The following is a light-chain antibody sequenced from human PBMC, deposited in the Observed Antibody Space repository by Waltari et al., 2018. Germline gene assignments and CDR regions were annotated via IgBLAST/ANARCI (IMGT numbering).Light chain of an antibody. V-gene: IGKV3-20*01. J-gene: IGKJ5*01. CDR1: QSISSSY. Sequence: EIVLTQSPGTLSLSPGERATVSCRASQSISSSYLAWYQQNPGQAPRLLIDGASSRATGIPDRFTVSGSGTDFTLTISRLEPEDSAVYYCQQYGNSPITFGQGTRLE. CDR3: QQYGNSPIT. CDR2: GAS.